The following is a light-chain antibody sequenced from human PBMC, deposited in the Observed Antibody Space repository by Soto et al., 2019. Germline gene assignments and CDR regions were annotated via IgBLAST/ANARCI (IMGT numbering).Light chain of an antibody. CDR2: EVN. CDR3: SSYTFSSTLVV. Sequence: QSALTQPASVSGSPGQSITISCTGTSSDVGGYNFVSWYQQHPGKAPRLMIFEVNNRPSGVSDRFSGSKSGNTASLTISGLQAEDEADYYCSSYTFSSTLVVFGGGTTVTVL. V-gene: IGLV2-14*01. J-gene: IGLJ3*02. CDR1: SSDVGGYNF.